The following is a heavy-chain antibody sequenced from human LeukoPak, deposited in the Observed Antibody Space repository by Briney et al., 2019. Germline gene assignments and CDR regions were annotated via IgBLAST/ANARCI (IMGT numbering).Heavy chain of an antibody. J-gene: IGHJ4*02. D-gene: IGHD2-2*01. V-gene: IGHV3-23*01. CDR3: AKDSCSSTSCRKVYFDY. Sequence: GGSLRLSCAASGFTFSSYAMSWVRQAPGKGLEWVSAISGSGGSPYYAASVKGRFTISRDNSKNTLYLQMNSLRAEDTAVYYCAKDSCSSTSCRKVYFDYWGQGTLVTVSS. CDR2: ISGSGGSP. CDR1: GFTFSSYA.